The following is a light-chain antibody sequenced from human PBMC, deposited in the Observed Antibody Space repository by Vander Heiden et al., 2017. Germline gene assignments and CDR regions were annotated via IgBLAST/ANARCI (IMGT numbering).Light chain of an antibody. J-gene: IGKJ4*01. CDR2: DAS. V-gene: IGKV3-11*01. CDR1: QSVSSY. Sequence: EIALTQSPATLSLSPGERATLPCRASQSVSSYLAWYQQKPGQAPRLLIYDASNRATGIPARFSGSGSGTDFTLTISSLEPEDFAVYYCQHRTNWPLTFGGGTKVEIK. CDR3: QHRTNWPLT.